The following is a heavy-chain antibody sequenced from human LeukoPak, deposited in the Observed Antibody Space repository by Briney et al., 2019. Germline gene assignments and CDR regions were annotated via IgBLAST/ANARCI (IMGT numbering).Heavy chain of an antibody. J-gene: IGHJ4*02. D-gene: IGHD6-13*01. Sequence: PGGSLRLSCAASGFTFSSYAMSWVRQAPGKGREWVSAISGSGGSTYYADSVKGRFTISRDNSKNTLYLQMNSLRAEDTAVYYCAKVPIGIAAAGTAYYFDYWGQGTLVTVSS. CDR3: AKVPIGIAAAGTAYYFDY. CDR1: GFTFSSYA. V-gene: IGHV3-23*01. CDR2: ISGSGGST.